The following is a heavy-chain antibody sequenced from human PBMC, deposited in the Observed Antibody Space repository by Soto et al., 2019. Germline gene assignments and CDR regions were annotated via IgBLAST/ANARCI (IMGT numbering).Heavy chain of an antibody. CDR1: GFNFKKFA. J-gene: IGHJ4*02. Sequence: EVQLVESGGGVVQPGGSLRLSCVASGFNFKKFAMAWVRQAPGEGLEWVSGISCCGGSTSYADSVKGRFSIARDDSKNTLSLQMNRLRVEDTAQYYCAKADGEQWLVPHLDNWGQGTLVTVS. CDR2: ISCCGGST. D-gene: IGHD6-19*01. V-gene: IGHV3-23*04. CDR3: AKADGEQWLVPHLDN.